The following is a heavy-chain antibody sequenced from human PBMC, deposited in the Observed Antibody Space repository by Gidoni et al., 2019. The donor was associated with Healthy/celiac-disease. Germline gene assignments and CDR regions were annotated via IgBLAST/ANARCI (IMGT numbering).Heavy chain of an antibody. J-gene: IGHJ6*02. V-gene: IGHV3-21*01. Sequence: EVQLVESGGGLVTPGGSLRLSCAPSGFTFSSYSMNWVRQAPGKGLEWVSSMSSSSSYIYYADSVKGRFTIARDNAKNSLYLQMNSLRAEDTAVYYCARRRDGYNRPYYGMDVWGQGTTVTVSS. CDR1: GFTFSSYS. CDR3: ARRRDGYNRPYYGMDV. CDR2: MSSSSSYI. D-gene: IGHD5-12*01.